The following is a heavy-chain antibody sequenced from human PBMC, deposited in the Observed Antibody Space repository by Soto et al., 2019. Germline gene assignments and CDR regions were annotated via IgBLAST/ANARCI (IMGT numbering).Heavy chain of an antibody. J-gene: IGHJ6*02. CDR2: ISYSGST. CDR3: ARESRAAVAGNYYYYGLDV. D-gene: IGHD6-19*01. Sequence: SETLSLTCTVSGGSISSDYWSWIRQPPGKGLEWIGYISYSGSTYYNPSLKSRVIISVDKSKNQFSLRLNSVTAADTAMYYCARESRAAVAGNYYYYGLDVWGQGTTVTVSS. V-gene: IGHV4-59*06. CDR1: GGSISSDY.